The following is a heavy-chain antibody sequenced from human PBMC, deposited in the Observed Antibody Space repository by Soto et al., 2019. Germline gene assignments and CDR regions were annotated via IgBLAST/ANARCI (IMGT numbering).Heavy chain of an antibody. CDR2: MNPNSGNT. CDR3: AGSGPATMVRGDFDY. CDR1: GDTFTSYD. D-gene: IGHD3-10*01. J-gene: IGHJ4*02. V-gene: IGHV1-8*01. Sequence: QVQLVQSGAEVKKPGASVTVSCKASGDTFTSYDINWVRQATGQGLEWMGWMNPNSGNTGYAQKFQGRVTMTRNTSISTAYMELSSLRSEDTAVYYCAGSGPATMVRGDFDYWGQGTLVTVSS.